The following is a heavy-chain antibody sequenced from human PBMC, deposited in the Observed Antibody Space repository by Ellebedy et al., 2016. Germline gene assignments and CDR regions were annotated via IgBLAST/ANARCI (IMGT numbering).Heavy chain of an antibody. V-gene: IGHV3-21*01. J-gene: IGHJ5*02. CDR2: ISSSSSYI. CDR3: ARDGYSGSSFNP. Sequence: GGSLRLXCAASGFTFSSYGMHWVRQAPGKGLEWVSSISSSSSYIYYADSVKGRFTISRDNAKNSLYLQMNSLRDEDTAVYYCARDGYSGSSFNPWGQGTLVTVSS. CDR1: GFTFSSYG. D-gene: IGHD1-26*01.